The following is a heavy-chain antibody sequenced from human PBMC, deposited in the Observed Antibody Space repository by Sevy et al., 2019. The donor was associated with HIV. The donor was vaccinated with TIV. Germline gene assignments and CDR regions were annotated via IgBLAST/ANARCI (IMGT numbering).Heavy chain of an antibody. D-gene: IGHD3-16*02. V-gene: IGHV4-59*01. CDR1: GGSISSYY. CDR2: IYYSGST. J-gene: IGHJ4*02. CDR3: ARVQAYDYVWGSYRYGYFDY. Sequence: SETLSLTCTVSGGSISSYYWSWIRQPPGKGLEWIGYIYYSGSTNYNPSLKSRVTISVDTSKNQFSLKLSSVTAADTAVYYCARVQAYDYVWGSYRYGYFDYWGQGTLVTVSS.